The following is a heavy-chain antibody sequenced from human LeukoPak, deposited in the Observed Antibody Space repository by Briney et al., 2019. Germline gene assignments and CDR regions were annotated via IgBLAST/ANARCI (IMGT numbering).Heavy chain of an antibody. V-gene: IGHV3-23*01. CDR1: GFTFSSYA. CDR2: ISGSGGST. J-gene: IGHJ4*02. D-gene: IGHD3-22*01. Sequence: GGSLRLSCAASGFTFSSYAMSWVRQAPGKGLEWISAISGSGGSTYYADSVKGRFTISRDNSKNTLYLQMNSLRAEDTAVYYCAKSWDTSSYYQYYFDYWGQGTLVTVSS. CDR3: AKSWDTSSYYQYYFDY.